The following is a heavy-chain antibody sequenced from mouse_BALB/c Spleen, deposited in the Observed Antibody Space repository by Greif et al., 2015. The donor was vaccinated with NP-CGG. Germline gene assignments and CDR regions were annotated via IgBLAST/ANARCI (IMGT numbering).Heavy chain of an antibody. CDR2: IYPGGGYT. CDR1: GYTFTNYW. Sequence: QVQLQHSGAELVRPGTSVKISCKASGYTFTNYWLGWVKQRPGHGLEWIGDIYPGGGYTNYNEKFKGKATLTADTSSSTAYMQLSSLTSEDSAVYFCTRSDGSSLRPYWYFDVWGAGTTVTVSS. D-gene: IGHD1-1*01. V-gene: IGHV1-63*02. J-gene: IGHJ1*01. CDR3: TRSDGSSLRPYWYFDV.